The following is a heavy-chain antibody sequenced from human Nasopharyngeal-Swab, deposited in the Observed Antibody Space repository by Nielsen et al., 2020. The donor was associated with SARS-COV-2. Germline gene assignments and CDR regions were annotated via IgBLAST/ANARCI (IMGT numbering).Heavy chain of an antibody. V-gene: IGHV4-30-2*01. Sequence: SETLSLTCAVSGGSISSGGYSWSWIRQPPGKGLEWIGYIYHSGSTYYNPSLKSRVTISVDRSKNQFSLKLSSVTAADTAVYYCARVRVRGGYWFDLWGQGTLVTVSS. D-gene: IGHD3-10*01. CDR2: IYHSGST. CDR3: ARVRVRGGYWFDL. CDR1: GGSISSGGYS. J-gene: IGHJ5*02.